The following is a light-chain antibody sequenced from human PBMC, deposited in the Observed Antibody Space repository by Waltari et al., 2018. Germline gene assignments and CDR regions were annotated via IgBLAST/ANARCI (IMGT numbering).Light chain of an antibody. CDR1: QGISSY. CDR2: EAS. V-gene: IGKV1-9*01. J-gene: IGKJ3*01. CDR3: QHLNSYPPT. Sequence: DIQLTQSPSFLSASVGDRVTITCRASQGISSYLAWYQQKPGKAPTLLISEASTLQSGVPSRCSGTGSETEFTLTISSLQPEDFATYFCQHLNSYPPTFGPGTIVDIK.